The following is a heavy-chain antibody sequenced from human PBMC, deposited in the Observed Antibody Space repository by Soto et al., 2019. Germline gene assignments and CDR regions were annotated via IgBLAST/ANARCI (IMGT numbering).Heavy chain of an antibody. V-gene: IGHV4-31*03. J-gene: IGHJ4*02. CDR3: ARGEMATILYFDY. CDR1: GGSISSGGYY. D-gene: IGHD5-12*01. Sequence: SETLSLTCTVSGGSISSGGYYWSWIRQHPGKGLEWIGYIYYGGSTYYNPSLKSRVTISVDTSKNQFSLKLSSVTAADTAVYYCARGEMATILYFDYWGRGTLVTVSS. CDR2: IYYGGST.